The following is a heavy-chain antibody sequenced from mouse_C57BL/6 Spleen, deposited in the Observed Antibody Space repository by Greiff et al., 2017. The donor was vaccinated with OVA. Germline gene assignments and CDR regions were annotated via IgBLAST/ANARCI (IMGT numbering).Heavy chain of an antibody. CDR3: ARDGYYGSTSTGYFDY. V-gene: IGHV1-7*01. CDR1: GYTFTSYW. Sequence: LQESGAELAKPGASVKLSCKASGYTFTSYWMHWVKQRPGQGLEWIGYINPSSGYTKYNQKFKDKATLTADKSYSTAYMQLSSLTYEDSAVYYCARDGYYGSTSTGYFDYWGQGTTLTVSS. J-gene: IGHJ2*01. D-gene: IGHD1-1*01. CDR2: INPSSGYT.